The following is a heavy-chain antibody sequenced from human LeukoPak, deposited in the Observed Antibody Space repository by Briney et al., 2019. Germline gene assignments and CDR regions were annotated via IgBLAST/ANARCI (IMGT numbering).Heavy chain of an antibody. Sequence: PRGSPRLSCAASGFTFSSYGMHWVRQAPGKGLEWVAVIWYDGSNKYYADSVKGRFTISRDNSKNTLYLQMNSLRAEDTAVYYCAKADGRGHALAYGMDVWGQGTMVTVSS. J-gene: IGHJ6*02. CDR3: AKADGRGHALAYGMDV. D-gene: IGHD5-12*01. CDR1: GFTFSSYG. V-gene: IGHV3-30*02. CDR2: IWYDGSNK.